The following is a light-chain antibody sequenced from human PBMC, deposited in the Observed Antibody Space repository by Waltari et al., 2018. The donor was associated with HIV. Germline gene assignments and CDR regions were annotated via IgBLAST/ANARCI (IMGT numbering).Light chain of an antibody. CDR3: AAWDDSLNGWV. J-gene: IGLJ3*02. Sequence: QSVLTPPPSASGPPGQRVTISCSGSRSNIGSNTVSWYQQLPGTAPKLFIYSNNQRPSGVPDRFSGSKSGTSASLAISGLQSEDEADYYCAAWDDSLNGWVFGGGTKLTVV. CDR2: SNN. CDR1: RSNIGSNT. V-gene: IGLV1-44*01.